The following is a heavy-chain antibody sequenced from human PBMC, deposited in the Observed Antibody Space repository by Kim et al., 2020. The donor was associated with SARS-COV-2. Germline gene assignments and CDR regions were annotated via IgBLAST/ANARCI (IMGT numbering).Heavy chain of an antibody. J-gene: IGHJ4*02. CDR3: ARGTNRLYSGSYGDFDY. V-gene: IGHV3-11*06. D-gene: IGHD1-26*01. Sequence: VKGRFTISRDNAKNSLYLQMNSLRAEDTAVYYCARGTNRLYSGSYGDFDYWGQGTLVTVSS.